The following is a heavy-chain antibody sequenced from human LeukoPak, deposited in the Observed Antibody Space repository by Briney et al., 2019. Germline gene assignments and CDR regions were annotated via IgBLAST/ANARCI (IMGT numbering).Heavy chain of an antibody. CDR2: ISGSGVST. CDR1: GFTFSNYA. V-gene: IGHV3-23*01. D-gene: IGHD4-17*01. Sequence: GGSLRLSCAASGFTFSNYAMSWVRQAPGKGLEWVSAISGSGVSTYYADSVKGRFTISRDNSKNMLYVQMNSLRAEDTAVYYCAKDSSSREATVTTSFDYWGQGTLVTVSS. J-gene: IGHJ4*02. CDR3: AKDSSSREATVTTSFDY.